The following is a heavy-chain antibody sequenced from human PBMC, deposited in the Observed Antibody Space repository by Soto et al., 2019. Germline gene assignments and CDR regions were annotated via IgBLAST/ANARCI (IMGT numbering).Heavy chain of an antibody. CDR1: GFTFSSYG. CDR3: VKEGKMGVEGFDF. V-gene: IGHV3-30*18. J-gene: IGHJ4*02. Sequence: GGSLRLSCAASGFTFSSYGMHWVRQAPDKGLEWVSVISFNGTNEFFADSVKGRFSISRDNSANTLYLQMNSLRAEDTAIYYCVKEGKMGVEGFDFWGQGTLVTVSS. CDR2: ISFNGTNE. D-gene: IGHD1-26*01.